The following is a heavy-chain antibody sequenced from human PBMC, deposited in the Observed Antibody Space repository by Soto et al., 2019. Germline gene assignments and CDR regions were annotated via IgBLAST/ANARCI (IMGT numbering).Heavy chain of an antibody. D-gene: IGHD2-2*01. CDR2: ISWNSGSI. CDR1: GFTFDDYA. J-gene: IGHJ3*02. V-gene: IGHV3-9*01. CDR3: ARDPAAAFDI. Sequence: PGGSLRLSCAASGFTFDDYAMHWVRQAPGKGLEWVSGISWNSGSIGYADSVKGRFTISRDNAKNSLYLQMNSLRAEDTALYYCARDPAAAFDIWGQGTMVTVSS.